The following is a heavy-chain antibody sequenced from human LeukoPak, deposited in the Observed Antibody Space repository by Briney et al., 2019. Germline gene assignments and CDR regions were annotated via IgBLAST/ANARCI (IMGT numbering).Heavy chain of an antibody. V-gene: IGHV1-8*01. J-gene: IGHJ6*02. Sequence: GASVKVSCKASGYTFTSYDINWVRQATGQGLEWMGWMNPNSGNTGYAQKFQGRVTMTRNTSISTAYMELSSLRSEDTAVYYCARGRVVVVPAAIDYHYYGMDVWGQGTTVTVSS. CDR3: ARGRVVVVPAAIDYHYYGMDV. D-gene: IGHD2-2*02. CDR2: MNPNSGNT. CDR1: GYTFTSYD.